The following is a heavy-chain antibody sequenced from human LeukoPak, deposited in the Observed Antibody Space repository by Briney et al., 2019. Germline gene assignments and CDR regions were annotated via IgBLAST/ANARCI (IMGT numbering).Heavy chain of an antibody. CDR3: TTDYGFDY. J-gene: IGHJ4*02. V-gene: IGHV3-15*01. CDR1: GFTFSNAW. D-gene: IGHD3-16*01. CDR2: IKSRTDGATT. Sequence: GGSLRLSCEVSGFTFSNAWMSWVRQAPGKGLEWVGRIKSRTDGATTDYIEPVKGRFTISRDDSKNVLYLQMNSPKTEDTAVYYCTTDYGFDYWGQGTLVTVSS.